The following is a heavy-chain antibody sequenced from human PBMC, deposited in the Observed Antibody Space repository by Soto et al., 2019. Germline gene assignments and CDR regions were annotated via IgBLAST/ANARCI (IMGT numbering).Heavy chain of an antibody. Sequence: ASVKVSCKASGYTFTSYDINWVRQATGQGLEWMGWMNPNSGNTGYAQKFQGRVTMTRNTSISTAYMELSSLRSEDTAVYYCAREVSRPTHYDFWSGYYWGYYMDVWGKGTTVTVSS. D-gene: IGHD3-3*01. J-gene: IGHJ6*03. CDR2: MNPNSGNT. V-gene: IGHV1-8*01. CDR1: GYTFTSYD. CDR3: AREVSRPTHYDFWSGYYWGYYMDV.